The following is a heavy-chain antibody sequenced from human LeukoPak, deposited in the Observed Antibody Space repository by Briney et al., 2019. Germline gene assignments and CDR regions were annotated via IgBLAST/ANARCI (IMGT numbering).Heavy chain of an antibody. V-gene: IGHV4-59*01. CDR2: IYYSGST. CDR1: GGSISSYY. D-gene: IGHD7-27*01. J-gene: IGHJ4*02. CDR3: ARGKLGDYFDY. Sequence: SETLSLTCTVSGGSISSYYWSWIRQPPGKGLEWIGYIYYSGSTNYNPSLKSRVTISVDTSKNQFSLKLSSVTAADTAVYYCARGKLGDYFDYSGQGTLVTVSS.